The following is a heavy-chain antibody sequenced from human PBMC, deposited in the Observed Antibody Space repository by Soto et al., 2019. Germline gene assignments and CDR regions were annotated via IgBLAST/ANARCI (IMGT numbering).Heavy chain of an antibody. Sequence: QVQLVESGGGVVQPGRSLRLSCAASGFTFGNFGIHWVRQAPGKGLEWVADISNDGTDQYYADSVKGRFTISRDNSKNTLYLQMNSRRAEDTAVYYCARGCSGGTNCFYFDFRGQGILVTVSS. CDR2: ISNDGTDQ. CDR3: ARGCSGGTNCFYFDF. D-gene: IGHD6-13*01. V-gene: IGHV3-30*03. J-gene: IGHJ4*02. CDR1: GFTFGNFG.